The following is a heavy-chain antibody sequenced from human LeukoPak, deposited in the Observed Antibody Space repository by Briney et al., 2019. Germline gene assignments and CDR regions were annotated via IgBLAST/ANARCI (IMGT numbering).Heavy chain of an antibody. Sequence: GGSLRLSCAASGFTFSSYAMSWVRQAPGKGLEWVSAISGSGGSTYYADSVKGRFTISRDNSKNTLYLQMNSLRAEDTAVYYCAKDQWRSNYYYYYMDVWGKGTTVTVSS. J-gene: IGHJ6*03. D-gene: IGHD3-16*01. V-gene: IGHV3-23*01. CDR3: AKDQWRSNYYYYYMDV. CDR2: ISGSGGST. CDR1: GFTFSSYA.